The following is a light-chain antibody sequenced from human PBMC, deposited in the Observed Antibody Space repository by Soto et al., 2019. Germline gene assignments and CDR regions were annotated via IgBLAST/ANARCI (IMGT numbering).Light chain of an antibody. CDR1: INDVGGYNY. Sequence: QSALTQPRSVSGSPGQSGTISCTGTINDVGGYNYVSWFQQQPGKAPKLLVYDVTKRPSGVPDRFFGSKSGNTASLTISGLRTEDEADYYCCSYAGGYTWVFGGGTKLTVL. CDR3: CSYAGGYTWV. J-gene: IGLJ3*02. V-gene: IGLV2-11*02. CDR2: DVT.